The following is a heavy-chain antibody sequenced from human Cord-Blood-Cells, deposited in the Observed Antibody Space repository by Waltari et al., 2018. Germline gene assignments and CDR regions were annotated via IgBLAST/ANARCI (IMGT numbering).Heavy chain of an antibody. Sequence: QLQLQESGPGLVKPSETLSLTCTVSGGSISSSSYYWGWIRQPPGKGLEWIGSIYYSGSTYYNQSLKSRVTISVDTSKNQFSLKLSSVTAADTAVYYCARVPKAARLFDYWGQGTLVTVSS. D-gene: IGHD6-6*01. J-gene: IGHJ4*02. CDR1: GGSISSSSYY. CDR2: IYYSGST. V-gene: IGHV4-39*01. CDR3: ARVPKAARLFDY.